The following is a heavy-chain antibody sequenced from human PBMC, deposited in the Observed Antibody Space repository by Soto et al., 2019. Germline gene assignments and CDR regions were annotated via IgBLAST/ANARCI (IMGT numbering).Heavy chain of an antibody. D-gene: IGHD6-19*01. V-gene: IGHV3-33*01. CDR3: SRKGGSGWGPVY. J-gene: IGHJ4*02. Sequence: QVQLVESGGGVVQPGRSLRLSCAASGFTFSSYGMHWVRQAPGKGLEWVAVIWYDGSNKYYADSVKGRFTISRDNSKNTLYLQINSLRAEDTAVYYCSRKGGSGWGPVYWGQGTLVTVSS. CDR1: GFTFSSYG. CDR2: IWYDGSNK.